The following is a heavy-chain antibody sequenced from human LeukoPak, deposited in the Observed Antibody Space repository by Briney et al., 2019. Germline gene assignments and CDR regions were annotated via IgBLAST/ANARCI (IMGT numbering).Heavy chain of an antibody. CDR2: IKTDGSST. CDR3: TTLYSGAMDY. D-gene: IGHD1-26*01. J-gene: IGHJ4*02. V-gene: IGHV3-74*01. CDR1: GFTFDDYA. Sequence: PGGSLRLSCAASGFTFDDYAMHWVRQAPGKGLVWVSRIKTDGSSTSYADSVKGRFTISRDNAKNTLYLQMNSLRAEDTAVYYCTTLYSGAMDYWGQGTLVTVSS.